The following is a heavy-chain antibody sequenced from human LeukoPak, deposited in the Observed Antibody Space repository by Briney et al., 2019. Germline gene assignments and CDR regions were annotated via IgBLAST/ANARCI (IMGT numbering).Heavy chain of an antibody. Sequence: GASVKVSCKASGGTFSSYAISWVRQAPGQGLEWMGGIIPIFGTANYAQKFQGRVTITTDESASTAYMELSSLRSEDTAVYYCARIYGSRSYWGYYYYMDVWGKGTTVTVSS. J-gene: IGHJ6*03. CDR1: GGTFSSYA. CDR2: IIPIFGTA. V-gene: IGHV1-69*05. D-gene: IGHD3-10*01. CDR3: ARIYGSRSYWGYYYYMDV.